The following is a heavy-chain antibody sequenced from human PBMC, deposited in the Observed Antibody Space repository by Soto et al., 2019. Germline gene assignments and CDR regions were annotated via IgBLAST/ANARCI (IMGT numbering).Heavy chain of an antibody. V-gene: IGHV1-3*01. CDR3: ARGSQWSSSLLASYYYGMDV. CDR1: GYTLTKYP. J-gene: IGHJ6*02. CDR2: IGAGSGNR. Sequence: ASVKVSCKASGYTLTKYPIHWVRQAPGERLEWMGWIGAGSGNRRFSQKFQDRVTMTRDTPASTAYMELSSLRSEDTAVYYCARGSQWSSSLLASYYYGMDVWGQGTTVTVAS. D-gene: IGHD3-10*01.